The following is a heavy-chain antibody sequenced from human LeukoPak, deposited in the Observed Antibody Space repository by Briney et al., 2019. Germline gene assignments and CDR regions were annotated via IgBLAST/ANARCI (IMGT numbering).Heavy chain of an antibody. CDR3: ARVSLENYYDSSGYPDY. Sequence: ASVKVSCKASGYTFTSSGISWVRQAPGQGLEWMGWISAYNGNTNYAQKLQGRVTMTTDTSTSTAYMELRSLRSDDTAVYYCARVSLENYYDSSGYPDYWGQGTLVTVSS. D-gene: IGHD3-22*01. CDR1: GYTFTSSG. V-gene: IGHV1-18*01. J-gene: IGHJ4*02. CDR2: ISAYNGNT.